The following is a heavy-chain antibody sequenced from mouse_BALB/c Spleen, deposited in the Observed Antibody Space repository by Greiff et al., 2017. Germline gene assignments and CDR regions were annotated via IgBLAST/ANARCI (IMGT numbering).Heavy chain of an antibody. D-gene: IGHD2-4*01. CDR2: IWAGGST. CDR3: ARVRSTMITTTGDYYAMDY. Sequence: VMLVESGPGLVAPSQSLSITCTVSGFSLTSYGVHWVRQPPGKGLEWLGVIWAGGSTNYNSALMSRLSISKDNSKSQVFLKMNSLQTDDTAMYYCARVRSTMITTTGDYYAMDYWGQGTSVTVSS. CDR1: GFSLTSYG. J-gene: IGHJ4*01. V-gene: IGHV2-9*02.